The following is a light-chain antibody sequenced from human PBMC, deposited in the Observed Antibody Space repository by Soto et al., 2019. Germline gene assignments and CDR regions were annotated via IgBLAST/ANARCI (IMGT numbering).Light chain of an antibody. J-gene: IGKJ1*01. CDR1: QSVSNSY. CDR2: GAS. Sequence: EIVLTQSPGTLSLSPGERATLSCRASQSVSNSYLAWYQQKLSQAPRLLIYGASTRAPGIPDRFSGSGSGTDFTLTISRLEPEDFALYYCQQYGSSTRTFGQGTKVEIK. V-gene: IGKV3-20*01. CDR3: QQYGSSTRT.